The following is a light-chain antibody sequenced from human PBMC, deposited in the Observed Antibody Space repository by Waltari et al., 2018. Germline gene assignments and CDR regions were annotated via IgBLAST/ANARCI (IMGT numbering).Light chain of an antibody. CDR1: TSNFGAGYD. CDR3: QSYDSALRNVV. CDR2: DNA. J-gene: IGLJ2*01. Sequence: QSALTQPPSLSGAPGQRVSISCTGKTSNFGAGYDVPWYQQLPGAAPKLLIYDNANRPSGVPDRFSGSKYGTSASLAITGLQADDEADYYCQSYDSALRNVVFGGGTKLTV. V-gene: IGLV1-40*01.